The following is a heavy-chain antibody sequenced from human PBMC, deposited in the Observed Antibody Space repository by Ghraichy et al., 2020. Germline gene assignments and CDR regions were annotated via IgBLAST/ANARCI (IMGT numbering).Heavy chain of an antibody. CDR1: GFTFSSYW. Sequence: GGSLRLSCAASGFTFSSYWMHWVRQAPGKGLVWVSRINSDGSSTSYADSVKGRFTISRDNAKNTLYLQMNSLRAEDTAVYYCAREDVLRFLEWFYYYYGMDVWGQGTTVTVSS. J-gene: IGHJ6*02. D-gene: IGHD3-3*01. CDR2: INSDGSST. CDR3: AREDVLRFLEWFYYYYGMDV. V-gene: IGHV3-74*01.